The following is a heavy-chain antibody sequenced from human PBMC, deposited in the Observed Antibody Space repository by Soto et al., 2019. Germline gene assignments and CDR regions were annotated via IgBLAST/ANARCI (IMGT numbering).Heavy chain of an antibody. V-gene: IGHV1-18*04. Sequence: ASVKVSCKASGYTFTSYGISWVRQAPGQGLDWMGWISAYNGNTKYAQDLQGRVTMTTDTSTSAAYMELRSLRSDDTAMYYCARFSGGSYNTYYFYYGMDVWGQGTTVTVSS. CDR3: ARFSGGSYNTYYFYYGMDV. J-gene: IGHJ6*02. D-gene: IGHD2-15*01. CDR2: ISAYNGNT. CDR1: GYTFTSYG.